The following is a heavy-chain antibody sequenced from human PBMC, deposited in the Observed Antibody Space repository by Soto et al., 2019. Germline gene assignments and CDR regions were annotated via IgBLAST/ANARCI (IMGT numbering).Heavy chain of an antibody. CDR2: ISSNGGIT. Sequence: GGSLRLSCSASGFTFSSYAMHWVRQAPGKGLEYVSAISSNGGITYYADSVKGRFTISRDNSKNTLYLQMSSLRAEDTAVYYCVKGRYSIGWYYFDYWGQGTLVTVSS. D-gene: IGHD6-19*01. CDR1: GFTFSSYA. CDR3: VKGRYSIGWYYFDY. V-gene: IGHV3-64D*09. J-gene: IGHJ4*02.